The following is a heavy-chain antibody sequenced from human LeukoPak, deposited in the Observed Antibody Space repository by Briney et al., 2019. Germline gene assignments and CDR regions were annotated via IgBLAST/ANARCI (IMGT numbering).Heavy chain of an antibody. CDR2: ISYDGSNK. J-gene: IGHJ4*02. CDR1: GFTFSSYG. CDR3: AKDRSYVDTVYFDY. V-gene: IGHV3-30*18. D-gene: IGHD5-18*01. Sequence: PGRSLRLSCAASGFTFSSYGMHWVRQAPGKGLEWVAVISYDGSNKYYADSVKGRFTISRDTSKNTLYLQMNSLRAEDTAVYYCAKDRSYVDTVYFDYWGQGTLVTVSS.